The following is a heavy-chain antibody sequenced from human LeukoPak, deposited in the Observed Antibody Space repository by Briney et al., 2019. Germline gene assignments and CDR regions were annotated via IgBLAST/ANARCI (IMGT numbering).Heavy chain of an antibody. CDR3: ARVARRGYSDY. Sequence: GGSLSLSCTASGFTFSSYWMHWVRQAPGKGLVWVSRINSDGSSTSYADSVKGRFTISRDNAKNTLYLQMNSLRAEDTAVYYCARVARRGYSDYWGQGTLVTVSS. J-gene: IGHJ4*02. CDR1: GFTFSSYW. D-gene: IGHD5-12*01. CDR2: INSDGSST. V-gene: IGHV3-74*01.